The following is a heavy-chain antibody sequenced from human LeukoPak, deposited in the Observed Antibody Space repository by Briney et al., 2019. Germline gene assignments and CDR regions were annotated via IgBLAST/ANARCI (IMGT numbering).Heavy chain of an antibody. CDR3: ARAAAGYYYYYYMDV. CDR2: IYTSGST. CDR1: GFTFSSYS. V-gene: IGHV4-4*07. D-gene: IGHD6-13*01. J-gene: IGHJ6*03. Sequence: GSLRLSCAASGFTFSSYSMNWIRQPAGKGLEWIGRIYTSGSTNYNPSLKSRVTMSVDTSKNQFSLKLSSVTAADTAVYYCARAAAGYYYYYYMDVWGKGTTVTVSS.